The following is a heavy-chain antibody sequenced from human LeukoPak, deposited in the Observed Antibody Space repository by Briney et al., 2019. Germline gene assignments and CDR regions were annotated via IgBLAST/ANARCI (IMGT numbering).Heavy chain of an antibody. CDR3: ARTVVVVPAAIPGYYYYYYMDV. CDR2: IIPIFGTA. Sequence: SVKVSCKSSGGTFSSYAISWVRQAPGQGLEWMGGIIPIFGTANYAQKFQGRVTITTDESTSTAYMELSSLRSEDTAVYYCARTVVVVPAAIPGYYYYYYMDVWGKGTTVTVSS. J-gene: IGHJ6*03. D-gene: IGHD2-2*02. V-gene: IGHV1-69*05. CDR1: GGTFSSYA.